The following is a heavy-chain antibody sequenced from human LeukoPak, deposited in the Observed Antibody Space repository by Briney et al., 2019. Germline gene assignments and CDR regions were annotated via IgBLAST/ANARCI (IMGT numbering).Heavy chain of an antibody. V-gene: IGHV3-23*01. D-gene: IGHD2-8*01. J-gene: IGHJ4*02. Sequence: SGGSLRLSCASSGFTFSTYDINWVRQAPGKGLKWVSGISGSGGGTYYADSVKGRITIFRDNSKNTLYLQMNSLRVEDTAVYYCALGYAINYWGQGTLVTFSS. CDR3: ALGYAINY. CDR1: GFTFSTYD. CDR2: ISGSGGGT.